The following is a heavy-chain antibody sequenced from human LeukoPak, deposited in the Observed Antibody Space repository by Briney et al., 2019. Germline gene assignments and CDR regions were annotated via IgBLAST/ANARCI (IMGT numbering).Heavy chain of an antibody. J-gene: IGHJ4*02. V-gene: IGHV3-23*01. CDR2: ISDSGSST. CDR1: GFTFSGYA. D-gene: IGHD3-16*01. CDR3: AKDLDSRRSSYYFDY. Sequence: GGSLRLSCAASGFTFSGYAMTWVRQSLGKGLEWVSAISDSGSSTYYADSVKGRFTISRDNSKNTLYLQMSSLRAADTAVYYCAKDLDSRRSSYYFDYWGQGTLVTVSS.